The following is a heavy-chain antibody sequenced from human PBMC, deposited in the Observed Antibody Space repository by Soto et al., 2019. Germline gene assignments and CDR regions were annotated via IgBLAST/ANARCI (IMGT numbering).Heavy chain of an antibody. CDR1: GGSFSGYY. CDR2: INHSGTT. J-gene: IGHJ6*03. V-gene: IGHV4-34*01. Sequence: SETLSLTCAVYGGSFSGYYWSWIRQPPGKGLEWIGEINHSGTTNYNPSLKSRVTISVDTSKNQFSLRLSSVTAADTAVYYCARGGLAAAGSPRLYYYYYYMDVWGKGTTVTVSS. D-gene: IGHD6-13*01. CDR3: ARGGLAAAGSPRLYYYYYYMDV.